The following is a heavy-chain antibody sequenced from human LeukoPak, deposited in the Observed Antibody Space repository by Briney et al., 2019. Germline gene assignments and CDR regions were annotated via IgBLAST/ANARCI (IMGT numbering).Heavy chain of an antibody. CDR2: IYHSGGT. Sequence: TSETLALTCTVSGYSIINGYYWGWIRPPPGKGLEWIGSIYHSGGTYYNPALKSRVTISVDTHKNQFSLRLSPVTAADTAVYYCARNLWFGESYFDCWGQGTLVTVSS. J-gene: IGHJ4*02. V-gene: IGHV4-38-2*02. CDR3: ARNLWFGESYFDC. D-gene: IGHD3-10*01. CDR1: GYSIINGYY.